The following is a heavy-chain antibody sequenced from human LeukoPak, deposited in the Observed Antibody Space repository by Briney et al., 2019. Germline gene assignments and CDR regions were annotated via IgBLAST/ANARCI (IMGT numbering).Heavy chain of an antibody. Sequence: GGSLRLSCAASGFTFRKYGMNWVRQAPGKGLEWVSGISPSGGGTYYADSVKGRFTISRDDSKHTLALQMNSLRVEDTALYYCAQDIAWGAFEHWGQGTLVTVSS. D-gene: IGHD7-27*01. J-gene: IGHJ4*02. CDR3: AQDIAWGAFEH. V-gene: IGHV3-23*01. CDR1: GFTFRKYG. CDR2: ISPSGGGT.